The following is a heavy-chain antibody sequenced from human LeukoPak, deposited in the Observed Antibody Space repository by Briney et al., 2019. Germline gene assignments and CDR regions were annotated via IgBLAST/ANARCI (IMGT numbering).Heavy chain of an antibody. J-gene: IGHJ3*02. CDR2: IYYSGST. Sequence: KPSESLSLTCTVSGGSINSYYWSLIRQPPGKGLEWIGYIYYSGSTNYNPSLKSRVTISVDTSKNQFSLRLSSVTAADTAVYYCARDVEELWSPSTPHAFDIWGQGTMVTVSS. CDR3: ARDVEELWSPSTPHAFDI. V-gene: IGHV4-59*01. D-gene: IGHD3-10*01. CDR1: GGSINSYY.